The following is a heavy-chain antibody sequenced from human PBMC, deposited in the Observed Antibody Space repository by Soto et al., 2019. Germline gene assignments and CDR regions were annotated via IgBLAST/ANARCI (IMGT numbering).Heavy chain of an antibody. J-gene: IGHJ4*02. V-gene: IGHV3-15*07. CDR1: GFTFGNAW. CDR3: TTVHFDVLTGSVDY. Sequence: EVHLVESGGRLVKPGGSLRLSCAASGFTFGNAWMHWFRKAPGKWLEWVGRIKSKIHGGTTDYAAHVRCRFTISRDDSKNTLFLQMNSLKTEDAAVYYCTTVHFDVLTGSVDYWGQGTLVTVSS. D-gene: IGHD3-9*01. CDR2: IKSKIHGGTT.